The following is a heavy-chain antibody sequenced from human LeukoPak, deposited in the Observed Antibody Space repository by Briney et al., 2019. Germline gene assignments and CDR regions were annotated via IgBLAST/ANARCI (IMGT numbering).Heavy chain of an antibody. Sequence: SETLSLTCTVSGGSICSYYWSWIRQPPGKGLEWIGYIYYSGSTYYNPSLKSRVTISVDTSKNQFSLKLSSVTAADTAVYYCARARRLALDYWGQGTLVTVSS. V-gene: IGHV4-59*08. CDR1: GGSICSYY. J-gene: IGHJ4*02. CDR3: ARARRLALDY. CDR2: IYYSGST.